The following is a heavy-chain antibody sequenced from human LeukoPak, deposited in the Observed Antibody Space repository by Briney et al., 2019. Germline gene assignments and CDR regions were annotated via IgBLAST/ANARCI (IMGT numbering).Heavy chain of an antibody. CDR1: GGSFSGYY. CDR2: INHSGST. D-gene: IGHD2-8*01. Sequence: PSETLSLTCAVYGGSFSGYYWSWIRQPPGKGLEWIGEINHSGSTNYNPSLKSRVTISVDTSKNQFSLKLSSVTAADTAVYYCARIQDIVLMVYAPTFDYWGQGTLVTVSS. V-gene: IGHV4-34*01. CDR3: ARIQDIVLMVYAPTFDY. J-gene: IGHJ4*02.